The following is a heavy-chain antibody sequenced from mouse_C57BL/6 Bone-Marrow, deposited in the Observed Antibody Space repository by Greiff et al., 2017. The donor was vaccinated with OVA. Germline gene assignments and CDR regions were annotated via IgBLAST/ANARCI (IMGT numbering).Heavy chain of an antibody. V-gene: IGHV5-16*01. CDR1: GFTFSDYY. D-gene: IGHD1-1*01. Sequence: EVKVVESEGGLVQPGSSMKLSCTASGFTFSDYYMAWVRQAPEKGLEWVANINYDGSSTYYLDSLKSRFIISRDNAKNILYLQMSSLKSEDTATYYCARDYYGSPHWYCDVWGTGTTVTVSS. CDR3: ARDYYGSPHWYCDV. CDR2: INYDGSST. J-gene: IGHJ1*03.